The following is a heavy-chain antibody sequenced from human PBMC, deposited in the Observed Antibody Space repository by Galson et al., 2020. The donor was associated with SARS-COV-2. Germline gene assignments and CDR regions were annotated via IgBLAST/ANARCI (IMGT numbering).Heavy chain of an antibody. CDR3: ALSSSWYGAGFDY. Sequence: ASETLSLTCTVSGGSISSGDYYWSWIRQPPGKGLEWIGYIYYSGSTYYNPSPETRVTITVATSKHQFSLKLSSVTAADTAVYYCALSSSWYGAGFDYWGQGTLVTVSS. J-gene: IGHJ4*02. CDR2: IYYSGST. CDR1: GGSISSGDYY. D-gene: IGHD6-13*01. V-gene: IGHV4-30-4*01.